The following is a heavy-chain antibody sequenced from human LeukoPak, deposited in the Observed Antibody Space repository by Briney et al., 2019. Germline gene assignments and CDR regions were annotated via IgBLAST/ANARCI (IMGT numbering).Heavy chain of an antibody. CDR1: GGSFSGHY. CDR2: INHSGST. Sequence: SETLSLTCAVYGGSFSGHYWSWIRQPPGKGLEWIGEINHSGSTNYNPSLKSRVTISVDTSKNQFSLKLSSVTAADTAVYYCASSPAGDYDYWGQGTLVTVSS. J-gene: IGHJ4*02. D-gene: IGHD6-13*01. V-gene: IGHV4-34*01. CDR3: ASSPAGDYDY.